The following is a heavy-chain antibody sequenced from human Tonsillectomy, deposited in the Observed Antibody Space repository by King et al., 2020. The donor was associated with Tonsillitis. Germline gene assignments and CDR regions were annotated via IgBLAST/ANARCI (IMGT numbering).Heavy chain of an antibody. CDR2: TFGGGGNT. CDR1: GFNFNNYA. J-gene: IGHJ5*02. Sequence: VQLVESGGALVQPGGSLRLSCSASGFNFNNYAMSWVRQAPGKGLEWVSVTFGGGGNTYNVDSVRGRFTVSRDNSKNMLYLQMDSLRAEDTAVYYGAKVFHYGFDTWGQGTPVTVSS. D-gene: IGHD3-10*01. V-gene: IGHV3-23*03. CDR3: AKVFHYGFDT.